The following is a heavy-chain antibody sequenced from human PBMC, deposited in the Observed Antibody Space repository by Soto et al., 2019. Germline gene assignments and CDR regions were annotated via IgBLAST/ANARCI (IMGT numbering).Heavy chain of an antibody. J-gene: IGHJ4*02. Sequence: ASVKVSCKAPGGTFSSYTISWVRQAPGQGLEWMGRIIPILGIANYAQKFQGRVTITADKSTSTAYMELSSLRSEDTAVYYCARVLADLLYYDSSGYYPILRYWGQGTLVTVSS. V-gene: IGHV1-69*02. D-gene: IGHD3-22*01. CDR2: IIPILGIA. CDR1: GGTFSSYT. CDR3: ARVLADLLYYDSSGYYPILRY.